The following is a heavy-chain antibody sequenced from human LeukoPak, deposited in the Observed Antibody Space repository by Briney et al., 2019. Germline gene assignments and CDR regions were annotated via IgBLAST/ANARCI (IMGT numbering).Heavy chain of an antibody. V-gene: IGHV4-4*09. Sequence: SETLSLTCTISRGSISTYYWSWIRQPPGKGLEWIGYISTGGSTNYNPSLKSRVTISVDTSKDQFSLNLSSVTAADTAVYYCARHESCSSTSCHATDWFDPWGQGTLVTVSS. CDR2: ISTGGST. D-gene: IGHD2-2*01. J-gene: IGHJ5*02. CDR3: ARHESCSSTSCHATDWFDP. CDR1: RGSISTYY.